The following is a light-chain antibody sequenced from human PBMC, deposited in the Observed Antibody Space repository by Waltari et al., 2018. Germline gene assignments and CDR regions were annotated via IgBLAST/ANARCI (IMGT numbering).Light chain of an antibody. Sequence: QSALTQPASVSGSPGQSLTISCTGTSSDVGSYNLVSWYQQHPCNAPKLMIYEVSTRPSGVSNRFSGSKSGNTASLTISGLQAEDEADYYCCSYAGSSTVVFGGGTKLTVL. J-gene: IGLJ2*01. CDR3: CSYAGSSTVV. CDR1: SSDVGSYNL. CDR2: EVS. V-gene: IGLV2-23*02.